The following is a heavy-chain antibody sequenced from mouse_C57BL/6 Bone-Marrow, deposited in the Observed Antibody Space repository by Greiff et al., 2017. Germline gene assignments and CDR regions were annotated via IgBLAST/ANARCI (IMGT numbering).Heavy chain of an antibody. J-gene: IGHJ4*01. CDR3: AIWLRRGSYSAMAY. Sequence: QVQLQQSGAELARPGASVKLSCKASGYTFTSYGISWVKQRTGQGLEWIGEIYPSSGNTYYNEKFKGKATLTADKSSSTAYMELRSLTSEDPAVDFCAIWLRRGSYSAMAYWGQGTSVTVSS. CDR2: IYPSSGNT. D-gene: IGHD2-2*01. V-gene: IGHV1-81*01. CDR1: GYTFTSYG.